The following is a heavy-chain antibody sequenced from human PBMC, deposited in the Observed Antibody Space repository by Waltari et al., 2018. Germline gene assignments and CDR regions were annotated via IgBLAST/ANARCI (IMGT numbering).Heavy chain of an antibody. V-gene: IGHV3-72*01. CDR3: ARGLAGAGYWDY. Sequence: EVQLVESGGDLVQPGGSLRLSCSASGFTFSDHYMDWVSQAPGKGLKWVGRTRNKASGYYTDYAASVEGRFTISRDDSTNSLHLQMNSLKTEDTAVYFCARGLAGAGYWDYWGQGTLVTVSS. J-gene: IGHJ4*02. CDR1: GFTFSDHY. CDR2: TRNKASGYYT. D-gene: IGHD6-13*01.